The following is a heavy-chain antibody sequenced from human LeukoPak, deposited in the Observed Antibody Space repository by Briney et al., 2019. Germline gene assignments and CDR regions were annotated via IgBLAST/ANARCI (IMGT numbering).Heavy chain of an antibody. CDR3: ARGSNSVAY. J-gene: IGHJ4*02. Sequence: SETLSLTCAVYGGSFSDSYWSWIRQPPGEGLEWVGEISHSGDTNYNPSLKSRVTISLGAAKNQFSLNLSSVTAADTAVYYCARGSNSVAYWGQGTLFTVSS. D-gene: IGHD4-23*01. CDR1: GGSFSDSY. V-gene: IGHV4-34*01. CDR2: ISHSGDT.